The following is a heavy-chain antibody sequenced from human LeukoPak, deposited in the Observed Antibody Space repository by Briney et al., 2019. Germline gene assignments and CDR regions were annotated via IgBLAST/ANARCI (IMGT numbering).Heavy chain of an antibody. Sequence: ASVKVSCKASGYTFTGYYMHWVRQAPGQGLEWMGWINPNSGGTNYAQKFQGRVTMTRDTSISTAYMELSRLRSDDTAVYYCARAATPLSSSSWLFLDYWGQGTLVTVSS. J-gene: IGHJ4*02. CDR3: ARAATPLSSSSWLFLDY. V-gene: IGHV1-2*02. CDR2: INPNSGGT. D-gene: IGHD6-13*01. CDR1: GYTFTGYY.